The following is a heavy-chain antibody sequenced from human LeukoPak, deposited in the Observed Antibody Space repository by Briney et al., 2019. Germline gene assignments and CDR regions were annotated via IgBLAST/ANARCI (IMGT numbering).Heavy chain of an antibody. CDR2: IYYSGST. V-gene: IGHV4-39*01. D-gene: IGHD5-18*01. CDR1: GGSISSNSYY. Sequence: SETLSLTCAVSGGSISSNSYYWGWIRQPPGKGLEWIGSIYYSGSTYYNPSLKSRVTISVDTSKNQFSLKLSSVTAADTAVYYCARPNSYGDFDYWGQGTLVTVSS. CDR3: ARPNSYGDFDY. J-gene: IGHJ4*02.